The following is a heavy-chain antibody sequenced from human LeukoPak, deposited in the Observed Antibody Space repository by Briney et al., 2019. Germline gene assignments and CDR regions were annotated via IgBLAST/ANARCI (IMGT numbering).Heavy chain of an antibody. Sequence: GSSVKVSCKASGGTFSSYAISWVRQAPGQGLEWMGRIIPILGIANYAQKFQGRGTITADKSTSTAYRELSSLGSEDTAVYYCARPNSGYDWQHMAIWGQGTLVTVSS. CDR2: IIPILGIA. V-gene: IGHV1-69*04. J-gene: IGHJ4*02. D-gene: IGHD5-12*01. CDR1: GGTFSSYA. CDR3: ARPNSGYDWQHMAI.